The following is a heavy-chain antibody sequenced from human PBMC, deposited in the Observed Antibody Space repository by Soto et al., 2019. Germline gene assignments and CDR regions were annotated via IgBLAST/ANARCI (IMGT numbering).Heavy chain of an antibody. CDR1: GFTFSSYS. V-gene: IGHV3-21*01. CDR2: ISSSSSYI. CDR3: ARDPADSSGYYYELGATGGWFDP. J-gene: IGHJ5*02. D-gene: IGHD3-22*01. Sequence: EVQLVESVGGLVKPGGSLRLSCAASGFTFSSYSMNWVRQAPGKGLEWVSSISSSSSYIYYADSVKGRFTISRDNAMNSLYLQMNSLRAEDTPVYYCARDPADSSGYYYELGATGGWFDPWGQGTLVTVSS.